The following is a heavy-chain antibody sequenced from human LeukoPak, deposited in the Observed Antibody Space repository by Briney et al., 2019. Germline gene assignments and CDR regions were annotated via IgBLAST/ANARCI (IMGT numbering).Heavy chain of an antibody. CDR1: GGSVSSHRYY. Sequence: PSETLSLTCTVSGGSVSSHRYYWGWLRQPPGKGLEWIGSVYYSGSTYYDPSLKSRVVISVDTSKNQFSLKLSSVTAADTAVYYCARSGCSSTSCYQADYWGQGTLVTVSS. D-gene: IGHD2-2*01. CDR2: VYYSGST. J-gene: IGHJ4*02. V-gene: IGHV4-39*01. CDR3: ARSGCSSTSCYQADY.